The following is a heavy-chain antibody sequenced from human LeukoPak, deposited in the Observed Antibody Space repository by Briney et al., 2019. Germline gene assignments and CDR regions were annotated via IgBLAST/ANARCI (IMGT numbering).Heavy chain of an antibody. CDR1: GFTFSSYS. V-gene: IGHV3-7*01. CDR2: IKEDGSVK. Sequence: GGSLRLSCAASGFTFSSYSMNWVRQAPGEGLEWVANIKEDGSVKYYVDSVKGRFTISRDNAKNSLYLQMNSLRAEDTAIYYCARDLTYYYDSTGYYYDAFDIWGQGTIVTVSS. D-gene: IGHD3-22*01. CDR3: ARDLTYYYDSTGYYYDAFDI. J-gene: IGHJ3*02.